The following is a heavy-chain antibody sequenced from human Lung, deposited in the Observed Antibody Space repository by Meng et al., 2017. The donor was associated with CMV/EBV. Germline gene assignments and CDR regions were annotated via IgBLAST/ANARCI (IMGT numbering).Heavy chain of an antibody. CDR2: IRYDATNK. V-gene: IGHV3-30*02. D-gene: IGHD6-13*01. CDR1: GFTFSSYG. J-gene: IGHJ4*02. CDR3: AKAALYSSSWAPFDY. Sequence: GESLKISCAASGFTFSSYGMHWVRQAPGKGLEWVAFIRYDATNKYYADSVKGRFTISRDNSKNTLYLQMNSLRAEDTAVYYCAKAALYSSSWAPFDYWGQGTLVTVS.